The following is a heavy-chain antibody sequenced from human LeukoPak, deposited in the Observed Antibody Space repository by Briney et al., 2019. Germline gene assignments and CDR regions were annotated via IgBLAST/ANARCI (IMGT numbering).Heavy chain of an antibody. Sequence: PGGSLRLSCAASGFTFSSYAMSWVRQAPGKGLEWVSLIYSGGSTYYADSVKGRFTISRDNSKNTLYLQMNSLRAEDTAVYYCATDTAPDYWGQGTLVTVSS. J-gene: IGHJ4*02. D-gene: IGHD5-18*01. CDR3: ATDTAPDY. CDR2: IYSGGST. CDR1: GFTFSSYA. V-gene: IGHV3-66*01.